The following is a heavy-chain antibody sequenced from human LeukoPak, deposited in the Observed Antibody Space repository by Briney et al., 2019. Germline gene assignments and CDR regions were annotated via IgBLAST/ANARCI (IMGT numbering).Heavy chain of an antibody. V-gene: IGHV3-9*01. Sequence: GRSLRLSCAASGFTFDDYAMHWVRQAPGKGLEWVSGISWNSGSIGYADSAKGRFTISRDNAKNSLYLQMNSLRAEDTALYYCAKDATGGRDAFDIWGQGTMVTVSS. D-gene: IGHD2-15*01. CDR1: GFTFDDYA. CDR3: AKDATGGRDAFDI. CDR2: ISWNSGSI. J-gene: IGHJ3*02.